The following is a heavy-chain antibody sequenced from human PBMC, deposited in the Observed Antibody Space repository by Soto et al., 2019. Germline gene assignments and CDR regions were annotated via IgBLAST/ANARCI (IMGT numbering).Heavy chain of an antibody. CDR1: GYTFFKYF. Sequence: GASVKVSCKASGYTFFKYFIHWVLQAPGQGLEWIGIINPSRGSATYGPIFQGRVSLTTDMPTSTVYMELSGLRSEDTAIYYCARPLIGNTIDLWGQGTSVTVSS. CDR2: INPSRGSA. J-gene: IGHJ3*01. D-gene: IGHD1-7*01. CDR3: ARPLIGNTIDL. V-gene: IGHV1-46*01.